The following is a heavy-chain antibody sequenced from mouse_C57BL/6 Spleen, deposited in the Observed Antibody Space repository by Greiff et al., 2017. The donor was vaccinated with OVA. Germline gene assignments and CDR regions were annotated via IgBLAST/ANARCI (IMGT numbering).Heavy chain of an antibody. V-gene: IGHV1-22*01. J-gene: IGHJ4*01. CDR3: ARTPKLRGAMDY. CDR1: GYTFTDYN. CDR2: INPNNGGT. D-gene: IGHD1-1*01. Sequence: EVKLQESGPELVKPGASVKMSCKASGYTFTDYNMHWVKQSHGKSLEWIGYINPNNGGTSYNQKFKGKATLTVNKSSSTAYMELRSLTSEDSAVYYCARTPKLRGAMDYWGQGTSVTVSS.